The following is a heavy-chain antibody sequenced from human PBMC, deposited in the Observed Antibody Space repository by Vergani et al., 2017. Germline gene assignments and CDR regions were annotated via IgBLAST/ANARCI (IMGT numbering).Heavy chain of an antibody. D-gene: IGHD6-19*01. J-gene: IGHJ4*02. CDR3: ARGQWLPTLSFDD. CDR2: INPNSGGT. V-gene: IGHV1-2*02. CDR1: GYSFTGYY. Sequence: QVQLLQSGAEVKKPAASVTVSCKASGYSFTGYYMHWVRQAPGQGLEWMGWINPNSGGTNYAQQFQGRVTMTRDTSISTAYMELSRLISDDTAVYYCARGQWLPTLSFDDWGEGTLVTVSS.